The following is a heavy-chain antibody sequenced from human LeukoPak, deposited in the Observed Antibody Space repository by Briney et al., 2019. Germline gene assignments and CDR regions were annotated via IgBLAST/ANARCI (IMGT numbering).Heavy chain of an antibody. CDR2: ISGSGSAI. D-gene: IGHD2-15*01. CDR1: GFTFSNYE. CDR3: AREYCSGGTCYSAGYYFDY. V-gene: IGHV3-48*03. Sequence: GGSLRLSCAASGFTFSNYEMNWVRQAPGKGLEWVSYISGSGSAIDYADSVKGRFTISRDNAKNSLYLQMNNLRAEDTAVYYCAREYCSGGTCYSAGYYFDYWGQGTLVT. J-gene: IGHJ4*02.